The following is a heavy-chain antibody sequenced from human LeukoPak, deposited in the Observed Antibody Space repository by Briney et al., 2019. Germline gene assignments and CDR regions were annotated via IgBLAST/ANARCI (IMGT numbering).Heavy chain of an antibody. CDR3: ARQRGDGYNPPYYFDY. D-gene: IGHD5-24*01. V-gene: IGHV1-69*13. Sequence: SVKVSCKASGGTFSSYAISWVRQAPGQGLEWMGGIIPVFGTANYAQKFQGRVTITADESTSTAYMELSSLRSEDTAVYYCARQRGDGYNPPYYFDYWGQGTLVAVSS. CDR1: GGTFSSYA. CDR2: IIPVFGTA. J-gene: IGHJ4*02.